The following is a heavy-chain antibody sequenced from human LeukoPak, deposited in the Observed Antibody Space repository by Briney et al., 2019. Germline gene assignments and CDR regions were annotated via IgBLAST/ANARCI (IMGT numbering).Heavy chain of an antibody. V-gene: IGHV4-59*01. J-gene: IGHJ4*02. CDR2: IYYSGST. D-gene: IGHD6-13*01. Sequence: SETLSLICTVSGGSISSYYWSWIRQPPGKGLEWIGYIYYSGSTNYNPSLKSRVTISVDTSKNQFSLKLSSVTAADTAVYYCARGSYSSSWIWGQGTLVTVSS. CDR1: GGSISSYY. CDR3: ARGSYSSSWI.